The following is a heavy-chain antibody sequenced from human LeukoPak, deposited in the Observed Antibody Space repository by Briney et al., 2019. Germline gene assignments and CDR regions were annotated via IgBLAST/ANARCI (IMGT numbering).Heavy chain of an antibody. CDR1: GGSISSYY. D-gene: IGHD6-13*01. Sequence: SETPSLTCTVSGGSISSYYWSWIRQPPGKGLEWIGYIYYSGSTNYNPSLKSRVSISVDTSKNQFSLKLSSVTAADTAVYYCARTTEAHSWRTRYYDYYMDVWGKGTTVTVSS. CDR2: IYYSGST. CDR3: ARTTEAHSWRTRYYDYYMDV. J-gene: IGHJ6*03. V-gene: IGHV4-59*01.